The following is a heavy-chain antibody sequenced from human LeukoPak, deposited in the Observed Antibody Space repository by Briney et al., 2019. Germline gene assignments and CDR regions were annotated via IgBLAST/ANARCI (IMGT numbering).Heavy chain of an antibody. D-gene: IGHD3-22*01. CDR3: AIQITMIVVVPYFDY. J-gene: IGHJ4*02. CDR2: ISGSGTTI. V-gene: IGHV3-11*04. Sequence: GGSLRLSCAASGLSFSDYYMTWIRQAPGKGLEWVSSISGSGTTIYSADSVRGRFTVSRDNAKNSLFLHMNSLRAEDTAVYYCAIQITMIVVVPYFDYWGQGTLVTVSS. CDR1: GLSFSDYY.